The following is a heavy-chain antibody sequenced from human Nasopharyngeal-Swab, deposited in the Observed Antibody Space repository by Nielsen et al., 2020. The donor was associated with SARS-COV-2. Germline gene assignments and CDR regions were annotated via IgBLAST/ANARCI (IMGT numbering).Heavy chain of an antibody. CDR3: ARGGHGSSGWRNWFDP. V-gene: IGHV3-7*01. D-gene: IGHD6-19*01. CDR1: GFTFSSYW. CDR2: IKQDGSEK. Sequence: GESLKISCAASGFTFSSYWMSWVRQAPGKGLEWVANIKQDGSEKYYVDSVKGRFTISRDNAKNSLYPQMNSLRAEDTAVYYCARGGHGSSGWRNWFDPWGQGTLVTVSS. J-gene: IGHJ5*02.